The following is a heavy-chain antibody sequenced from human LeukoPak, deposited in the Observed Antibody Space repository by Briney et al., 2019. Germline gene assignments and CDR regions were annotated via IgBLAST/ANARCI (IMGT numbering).Heavy chain of an antibody. V-gene: IGHV4-38-2*02. Sequence: PSETLSLTCTVSGYSISSDYYWGWIRQPPGKGLEWIGSIYYSGSTNYNPSLKSRVTISVDTSKNQFSLKLSSVTAADTAVYYCARDRLQLQSWGQGTLVTVSS. CDR2: IYYSGST. D-gene: IGHD5-24*01. J-gene: IGHJ5*02. CDR3: ARDRLQLQS. CDR1: GYSISSDYY.